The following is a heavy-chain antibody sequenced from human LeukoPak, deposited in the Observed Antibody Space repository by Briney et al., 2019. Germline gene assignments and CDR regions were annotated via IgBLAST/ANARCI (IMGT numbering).Heavy chain of an antibody. V-gene: IGHV1-2*02. D-gene: IGHD1-1*01. J-gene: IGHJ4*02. CDR1: GYTFTGYY. CDR3: ARESRDTAWSLDL. Sequence: ASVKVSCKASGYTFTGYYMHWVRQAPGQGLEWMGWINPNSGGTNYAQKFQGRVTMTRDTSINTVYMELSSLGSDDTAVYYCARESRDTAWSLDLWGQGTLVTVSS. CDR2: INPNSGGT.